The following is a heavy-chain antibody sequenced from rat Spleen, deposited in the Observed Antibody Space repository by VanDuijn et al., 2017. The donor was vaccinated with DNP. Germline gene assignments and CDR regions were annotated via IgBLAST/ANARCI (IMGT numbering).Heavy chain of an antibody. Sequence: EVQLVESGGGLVQPGRSLKLSCAASGFTFSDYYMAWVRQAPAKGLEWVATISYDGRDTYYRDSVKGRFTISRDNAKSSLYLQMDSLRSEDTATYYCTRKYTTDYYWYFDFWGPGTMVTVSS. CDR2: ISYDGRDT. CDR1: GFTFSDYY. D-gene: IGHD1-6*01. V-gene: IGHV5-7*01. J-gene: IGHJ1*01. CDR3: TRKYTTDYYWYFDF.